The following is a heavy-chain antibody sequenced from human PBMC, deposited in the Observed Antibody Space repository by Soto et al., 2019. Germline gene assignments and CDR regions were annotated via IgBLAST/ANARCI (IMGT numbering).Heavy chain of an antibody. CDR1: GGTFRSYV. CDR3: ATRIAARPDYFDS. V-gene: IGHV1-69*01. D-gene: IGHD6-6*01. J-gene: IGHJ4*02. Sequence: VQLVQSGAEVKKPGSSVKVSCKASGGTFRSYVISWVRQAPGEGLEWMGGIIPLIGTENYAQKFQGRVTITADESTSTAYMGLRSLRSEDTGVYYCATRIAARPDYFDSWGQGTLVTVSS. CDR2: IIPLIGTE.